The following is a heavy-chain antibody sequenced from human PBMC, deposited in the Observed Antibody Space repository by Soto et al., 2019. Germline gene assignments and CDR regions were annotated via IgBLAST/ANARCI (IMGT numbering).Heavy chain of an antibody. CDR1: GGSFSGYC. D-gene: IGHD3-10*01. J-gene: IGHJ4*02. Sequence: QVQLQQWGAGLLKPSATLSLTCAVYGGSFSGYCWSWIRQPPGKGLEWIGEINHSGRTNYNPSLKNRVTISVDTSKNQFAQKLSSVTAADTAVYYCARGRLIVEWFGEIRRYYFDYWGQGTLVTVSS. CDR3: ARGRLIVEWFGEIRRYYFDY. CDR2: INHSGRT. V-gene: IGHV4-34*01.